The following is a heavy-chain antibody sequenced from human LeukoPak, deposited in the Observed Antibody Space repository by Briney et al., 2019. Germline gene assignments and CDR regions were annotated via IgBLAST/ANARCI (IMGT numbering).Heavy chain of an antibody. V-gene: IGHV3-20*04. CDR1: GFTFDDFG. CDR3: MRDHRDRSGYYSNNDY. CDR2: INWSGVSI. D-gene: IGHD3-22*01. J-gene: IGHJ4*02. Sequence: PGGSLRLSCAASGFTFDDFGMSWVRQAPGKGLEWVSGINWSGVSIGYADSVKGRFSISRDNAKNSLYLQMNSLGADDTALYYCMRDHRDRSGYYSNNDYWGQGPLVTVSS.